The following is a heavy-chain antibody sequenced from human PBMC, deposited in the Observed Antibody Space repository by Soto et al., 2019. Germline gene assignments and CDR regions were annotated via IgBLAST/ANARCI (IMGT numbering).Heavy chain of an antibody. CDR3: AKIIVATITGWFDP. CDR2: ISGSGGST. V-gene: IGHV3-23*01. Sequence: EVQLLESGGGLVQPGGSLRLSCAASGFTFGSYAMSWVRQAPGKGLEWVSAISGSGGSTYYADSVKGRFTISRDNSRNTLYLQMNSLRAEDTAVYYCAKIIVATITGWFDPWGQGTLVTVSS. D-gene: IGHD5-12*01. J-gene: IGHJ5*02. CDR1: GFTFGSYA.